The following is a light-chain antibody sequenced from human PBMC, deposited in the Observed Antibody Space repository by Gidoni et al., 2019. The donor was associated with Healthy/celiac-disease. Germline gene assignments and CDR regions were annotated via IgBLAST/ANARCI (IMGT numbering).Light chain of an antibody. Sequence: DIQLTQSPSFLSASVGDRVTITCRASQRISSDLAWYQQKPGNAHKLLNYAASTLQSGVPSRFSGSGPGTEFTLTISSLQPEDFATYYCQQLNSYRFTFGPGTKVDIK. CDR3: QQLNSYRFT. CDR1: QRISSD. V-gene: IGKV1-9*01. J-gene: IGKJ3*01. CDR2: AAS.